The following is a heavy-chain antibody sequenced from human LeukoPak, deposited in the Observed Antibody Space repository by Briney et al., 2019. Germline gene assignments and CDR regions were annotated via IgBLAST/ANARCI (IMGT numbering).Heavy chain of an antibody. CDR3: ARSVLRYFDWLGDAFDI. V-gene: IGHV4-39*01. CDR2: IYYSGST. Sequence: SETLSLTCTVSGGSISSSSYYWGWIRQPPGKGLEWIGSIYYSGSTYYKPSLKSRVTISVDTSKNQFSLKLSSVTAADTAVYYCARSVLRYFDWLGDAFDIWGQGTMVTVSS. J-gene: IGHJ3*02. CDR1: GGSISSSSYY. D-gene: IGHD3-9*01.